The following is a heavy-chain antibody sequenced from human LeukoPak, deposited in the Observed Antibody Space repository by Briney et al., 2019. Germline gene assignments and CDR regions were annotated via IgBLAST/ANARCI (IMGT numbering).Heavy chain of an antibody. CDR3: ARDRAIAAAGFFDY. J-gene: IGHJ4*02. D-gene: IGHD6-13*01. CDR1: GFTFSSYA. V-gene: IGHV3-30*01. Sequence: PGRSLRLSCAASGFTFSSYAMHWVCQAPGKGLEWVAVISYDGSNKYYADSVKGRFTISRDNSKNTLYLQMNSLRAEDTAVYYCARDRAIAAAGFFDYWGQGTLVTVSS. CDR2: ISYDGSNK.